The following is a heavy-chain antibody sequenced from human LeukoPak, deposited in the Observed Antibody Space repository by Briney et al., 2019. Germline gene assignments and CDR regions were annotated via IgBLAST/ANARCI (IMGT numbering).Heavy chain of an antibody. V-gene: IGHV1-2*02. CDR2: INPNSGGT. J-gene: IGHJ4*02. Sequence: ASVKVSCKASGYTFTGYYMHWVRQAPGQGLEWMGWINPNSGGTNYAQKFQGRVTMTRDTSISTAYMELSRLRSDDTAVYYCARESSIAARGAWDYWGQGTLVTVSS. CDR1: GYTFTGYY. CDR3: ARESSIAARGAWDY. D-gene: IGHD6-6*01.